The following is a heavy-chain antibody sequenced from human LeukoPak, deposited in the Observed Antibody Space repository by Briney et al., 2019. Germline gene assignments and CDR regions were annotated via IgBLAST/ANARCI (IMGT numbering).Heavy chain of an antibody. J-gene: IGHJ4*02. Sequence: ASVKVSCKASGYTFTGYYMHWVRQAPGQGLEWMGWINPNSGGTNYAQKFQGRVTMTRDTSISTAYMELSRLRSDDTAVYYCARGADSSSWGNFDYWGQGTLVTVSS. CDR1: GYTFTGYY. CDR2: INPNSGGT. D-gene: IGHD6-6*01. CDR3: ARGADSSSWGNFDY. V-gene: IGHV1-2*02.